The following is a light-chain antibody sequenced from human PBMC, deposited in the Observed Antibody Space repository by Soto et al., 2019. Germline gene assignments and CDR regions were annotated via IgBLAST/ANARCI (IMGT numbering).Light chain of an antibody. V-gene: IGKV1-5*01. CDR3: QHYNSSSWA. CDR1: QSIGNW. CDR2: DAS. J-gene: IGKJ1*01. Sequence: DIQMTQSPPTLSTSVGDRVTITCRASQSIGNWLAWYQQKPGKAPKLLIYDASTLESGVPSRFRGSGSGTEFTLTINSLQPDDLAAYYCQHYNSSSWAFGQGTKVDIK.